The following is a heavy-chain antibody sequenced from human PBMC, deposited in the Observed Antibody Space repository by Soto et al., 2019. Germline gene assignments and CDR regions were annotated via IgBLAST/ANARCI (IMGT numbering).Heavy chain of an antibody. CDR3: ASHCSSTSCYLHY. CDR1: GGSISSSSYY. CDR2: IYYSGST. D-gene: IGHD2-2*01. Sequence: SETLSLTCTVSGGSISSSSYYWGWIRQPPGKGLEWIGRIYYSGSTYYNPSLKSRVTISVDTSKNQFSLKLSSVTAADTAVYYCASHCSSTSCYLHYWGQGALVTVCS. J-gene: IGHJ4*02. V-gene: IGHV4-39*01.